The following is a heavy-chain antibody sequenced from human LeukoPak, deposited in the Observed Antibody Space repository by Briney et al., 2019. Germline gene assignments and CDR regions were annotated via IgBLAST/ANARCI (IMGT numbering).Heavy chain of an antibody. CDR3: ARRPYGPRLYYFDY. CDR2: IIPIFGTA. Sequence: ASVKVSCKASGGTFSSYAISWVRQAPGQGLGWMGGIIPIFGTANYAQKFQGRVTITADESTSTAYMELSSLRSEDTAVYYCARRPYGPRLYYFDYWGQGTLVTVSS. V-gene: IGHV1-69*13. J-gene: IGHJ4*02. D-gene: IGHD3-10*01. CDR1: GGTFSSYA.